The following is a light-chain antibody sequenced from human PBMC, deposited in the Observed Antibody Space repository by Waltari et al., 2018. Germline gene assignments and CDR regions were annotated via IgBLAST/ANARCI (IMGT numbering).Light chain of an antibody. CDR1: QSVSSN. J-gene: IGKJ4*01. V-gene: IGKV3-15*01. CDR2: GAS. Sequence: EIVMTQYPATLSVSPGERATLSCRASQSVSSNLAWYQQKPGQAPRILIYGASTRSTGIPARFSVSGSWTEFTLTISSLQSEDFAVYYCQQYNNWPPDTFGGGTKVEIK. CDR3: QQYNNWPPDT.